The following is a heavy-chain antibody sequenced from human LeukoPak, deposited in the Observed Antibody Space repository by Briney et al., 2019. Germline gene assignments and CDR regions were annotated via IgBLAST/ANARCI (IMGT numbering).Heavy chain of an antibody. V-gene: IGHV3-23*01. CDR3: AKDQRSGSYYHLFDY. D-gene: IGHD1-26*01. Sequence: GGSLRLSCAASGFTFSSYAMSWVRQAPGKGLEWVSAISGSGGSTYYAASVKGRFTISRDNSKNTLYRQMNSLRAEDTAVYYCAKDQRSGSYYHLFDYWGQGTLVTVSS. J-gene: IGHJ4*02. CDR1: GFTFSSYA. CDR2: ISGSGGST.